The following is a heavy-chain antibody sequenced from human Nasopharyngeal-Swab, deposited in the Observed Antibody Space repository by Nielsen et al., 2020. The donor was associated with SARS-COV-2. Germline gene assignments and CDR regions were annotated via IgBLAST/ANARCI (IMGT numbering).Heavy chain of an antibody. CDR1: RWSISSGGYY. CDR2: IYYSGST. J-gene: IGHJ4*02. CDR3: AREEWELGRGY. Sequence: LSLTLPFSRWSISSGGYYWSWVRPPPGKGPEGIGYIYYSGSTYYNPSLKSRVTISVDTSKNQFSLKLSSVTAADTAVYYCAREEWELGRGYWGQGTLVTVSS. V-gene: IGHV4-30-4*01. D-gene: IGHD1-26*01.